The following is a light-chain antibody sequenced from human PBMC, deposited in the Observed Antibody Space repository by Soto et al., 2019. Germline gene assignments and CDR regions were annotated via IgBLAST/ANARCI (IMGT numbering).Light chain of an antibody. CDR3: CSYTSRSLRAFV. CDR2: EVT. CDR1: SSDVGDYDY. Sequence: QSVLTQPASVSGSPGQSITISCTGTSSDVGDYDYVSWYQQYPGEAPKLLIYEVTNRPSGVSNRFSGSRSGNTASLTISGLHTDDDADYYCCSYTSRSLRAFVFGTGTKVTVL. V-gene: IGLV2-14*01. J-gene: IGLJ1*01.